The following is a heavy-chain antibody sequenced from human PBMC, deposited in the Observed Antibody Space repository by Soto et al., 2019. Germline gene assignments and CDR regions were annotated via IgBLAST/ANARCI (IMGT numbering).Heavy chain of an antibody. V-gene: IGHV4-39*01. CDR1: GDSISSNNYY. D-gene: IGHD3-10*01. Sequence: SETLSLTCTVSGDSISSNNYYWGWIRQPPGKGLEWIGSIYYSGSTYYNPSLKSRVTISVDTSKNQFSLKLSSVTAADTAVYYCARLWFGKGYYGMDVWGQGTTVTVSS. CDR3: ARLWFGKGYYGMDV. CDR2: IYYSGST. J-gene: IGHJ6*02.